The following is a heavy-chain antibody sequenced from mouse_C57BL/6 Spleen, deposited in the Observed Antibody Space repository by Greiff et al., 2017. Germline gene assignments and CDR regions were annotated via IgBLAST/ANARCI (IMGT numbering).Heavy chain of an antibody. J-gene: IGHJ4*01. CDR2: IDPSDSYT. V-gene: IGHV1-59*01. CDR1: GYTFTSYW. CDR3: ARSTGTRAIDY. D-gene: IGHD4-1*02. Sequence: QVQLQQPGAELVRPGTSVKLSCKASGYTFTSYWMHWVKQRHGQGLEWIGVIDPSDSYTNYNQKFKGKATLTVDTSSSTAYMQLSSLTSEDSAVYYCARSTGTRAIDYWGQGTSVTVSS.